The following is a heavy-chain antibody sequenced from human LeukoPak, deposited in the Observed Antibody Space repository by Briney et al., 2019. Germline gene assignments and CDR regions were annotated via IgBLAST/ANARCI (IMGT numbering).Heavy chain of an antibody. CDR1: GYTFTNYY. Sequence: ASVKVSCKASGYTFTNYYMHWVQQAPGKGLEWMGRVDPEDGETIYAEKFQGRVTITADTSTDTAYMELSSLRSEDTAVYYCATDPLSIVGATIDYWGKGTLVTVSS. CDR2: VDPEDGET. CDR3: ATDPLSIVGATIDY. J-gene: IGHJ4*02. D-gene: IGHD1-26*01. V-gene: IGHV1-69-2*01.